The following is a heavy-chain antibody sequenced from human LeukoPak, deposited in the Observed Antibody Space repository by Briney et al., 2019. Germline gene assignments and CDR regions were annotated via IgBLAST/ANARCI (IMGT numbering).Heavy chain of an antibody. CDR3: ARQYASGSLNWFDP. V-gene: IGHV4-31*03. D-gene: IGHD3-10*01. J-gene: IGHJ5*02. Sequence: SETLSLTCTVSGGSISSGGYYRSWIRQHPGKGLEWIAYIHHSGITHYNPSLKSRVTISVDTSKNLFSLRLSSVTAADTAVYYCARQYASGSLNWFDPWGQGTLVTVSS. CDR1: GGSISSGGYY. CDR2: IHHSGIT.